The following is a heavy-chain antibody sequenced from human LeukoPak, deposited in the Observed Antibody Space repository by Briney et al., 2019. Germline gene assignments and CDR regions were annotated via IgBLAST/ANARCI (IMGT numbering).Heavy chain of an antibody. CDR3: ASLRVGSSFGYQFYMDV. V-gene: IGHV4-34*01. CDR1: GGSFSVYY. Sequence: SETLSLTCAVYGGSFSVYYWSWIRQPPGKGLEWIGEINHSGSTNYNPSLKSRVTISGDTSKNQFSLKLNSVTAADTAVYYCASLRVGSSFGYQFYMDVWGKGATVTVSS. D-gene: IGHD6-13*01. J-gene: IGHJ6*03. CDR2: INHSGST.